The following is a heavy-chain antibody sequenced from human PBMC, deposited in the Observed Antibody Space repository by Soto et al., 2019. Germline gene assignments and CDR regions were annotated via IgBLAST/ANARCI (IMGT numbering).Heavy chain of an antibody. D-gene: IGHD6-25*01. CDR2: IYRGFAT. V-gene: IGHV3-53*01. Sequence: VQLVESGGGLIQPGGSLRLSCAVSGFSVSNTYMSWVRQAPGKGLEWVSVIYRGFATYYADSVKGRFTISRDDSKNTVYLQMNGLRAEDTAVYYCARDRSDSSRADSFDVWGQGAMVTVSS. CDR1: GFSVSNTY. J-gene: IGHJ3*01. CDR3: ARDRSDSSRADSFDV.